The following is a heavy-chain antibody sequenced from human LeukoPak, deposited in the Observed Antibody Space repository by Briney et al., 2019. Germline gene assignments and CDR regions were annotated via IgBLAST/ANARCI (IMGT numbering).Heavy chain of an antibody. V-gene: IGHV4-30-2*01. D-gene: IGHD3-16*01. J-gene: IGHJ6*04. CDR1: GGSISSGGYS. Sequence: SQTLSLTCAVSGGSISSGGYSWSWIRQPPGKGLEWIGYIYHSGSTYYNPSLKSRVTISVDRSKNQFSLKLSSVTAAAAAVYSCARGGHEGYYYYGMDVWGKGTTVTVSS. CDR3: ARGGHEGYYYYGMDV. CDR2: IYHSGST.